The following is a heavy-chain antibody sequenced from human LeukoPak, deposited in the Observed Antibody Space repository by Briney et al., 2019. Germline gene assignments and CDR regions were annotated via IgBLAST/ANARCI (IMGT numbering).Heavy chain of an antibody. D-gene: IGHD1-26*01. V-gene: IGHV3-30-3*01. J-gene: IGHJ4*02. CDR1: GFTFSSYA. Sequence: GRSLRLSCAASGFTFSSYAMHWVRQAPGKGLEWVAVISYDGSNKYYADSVKGRFTISRDNSKNTLYLQMNSLRSEDTAVYYCAGDPDSGSNKGSFDYWGQGTLVTVSS. CDR2: ISYDGSNK. CDR3: AGDPDSGSNKGSFDY.